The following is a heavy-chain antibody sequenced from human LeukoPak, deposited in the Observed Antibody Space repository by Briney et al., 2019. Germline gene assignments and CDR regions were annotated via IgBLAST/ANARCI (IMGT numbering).Heavy chain of an antibody. D-gene: IGHD4-17*01. V-gene: IGHV4-39*01. CDR3: ARHPTADYGETYYFDY. CDR1: GGSISSSSYY. J-gene: IGHJ4*02. CDR2: IYYSGST. Sequence: ETLSLTCTVSGGSISSSSYYWGWIRQPPGKGLEWLGSIYYSGSTYYNPSLKSRVTISVDTSKNQFSLKLSSVTAADTTVYYCARHPTADYGETYYFDYWGQGTLVTVSS.